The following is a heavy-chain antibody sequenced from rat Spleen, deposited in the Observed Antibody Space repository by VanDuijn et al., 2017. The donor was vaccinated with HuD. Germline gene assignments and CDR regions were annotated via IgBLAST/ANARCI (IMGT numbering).Heavy chain of an antibody. V-gene: IGHV5-17*01. J-gene: IGHJ3*01. CDR3: ARHQGWFAY. CDR2: ITSGGSNT. Sequence: EVQLVESDGGLVQPGRSLKLSCVASGFTFSSFAMAWVRQAPKKGLEWVATITSGGSNTYYLDSVKGRFTISRDNAKSTLYLQMDSLRSEDTATYYCARHQGWFAYWGQGTLVTVSS. CDR1: GFTFSSFA.